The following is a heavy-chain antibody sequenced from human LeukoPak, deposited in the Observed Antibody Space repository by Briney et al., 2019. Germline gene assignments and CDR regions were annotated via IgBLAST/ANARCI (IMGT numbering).Heavy chain of an antibody. D-gene: IGHD6-19*01. J-gene: IGHJ4*02. V-gene: IGHV3-53*01. CDR2: PYSGGNT. CDR3: ARGSSSGYLRVKLDS. Sequence: GGSLRLSCAASGFTFNTYAMNWVRQAPGKGLEWVSSPYSGGNTYYAESVRGRFTVSRDKTKNTLYLQMNSLRAEDTAVYYCARGSSSGYLRVKLDSWGQGTLVTVSS. CDR1: GFTFNTYA.